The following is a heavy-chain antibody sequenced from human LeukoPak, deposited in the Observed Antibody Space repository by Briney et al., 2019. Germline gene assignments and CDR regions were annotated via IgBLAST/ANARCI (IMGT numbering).Heavy chain of an antibody. CDR3: ARTSINPQWLASTNWFDP. Sequence: GASVKVSCKASGYTFTGYYMHWVRHAPGQGIEWMGRINPNSGGTNYAQKFQGRVTMTRDTSISTAYMELSRLRSDDTAVYYCARTSINPQWLASTNWFDPWGQGTLVTVSS. V-gene: IGHV1-2*06. D-gene: IGHD6-19*01. CDR1: GYTFTGYY. J-gene: IGHJ5*02. CDR2: INPNSGGT.